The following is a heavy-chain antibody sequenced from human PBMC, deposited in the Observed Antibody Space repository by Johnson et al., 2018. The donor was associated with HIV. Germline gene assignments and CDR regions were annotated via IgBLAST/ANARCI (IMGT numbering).Heavy chain of an antibody. CDR2: MWYDGSNR. J-gene: IGHJ3*01. D-gene: IGHD1-14*01. Sequence: QMLLVESGGGVVQPGRSLRLSCAASGFTFSTYGMHWVRQAPGKGLEWVAVMWYDGSNRYYADSVKGRFTISRDNSKNTLYLQMNNLRVEDTAVYYCARGDRGGFDLWGQGTMVTASS. CDR1: GFTFSTYG. V-gene: IGHV3-33*01. CDR3: ARGDRGGFDL.